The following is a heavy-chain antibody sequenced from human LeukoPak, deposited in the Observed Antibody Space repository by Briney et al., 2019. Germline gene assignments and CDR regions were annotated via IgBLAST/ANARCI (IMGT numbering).Heavy chain of an antibody. V-gene: IGHV3-23*01. CDR2: ISGSGGST. CDR3: AKEESGYYNSSGYYYQFPYYFDY. Sequence: GGSLRLSCAASGFTFSSYAMSWDRQAPGKGLEWVSAISGSGGSTYYADSVKGRFTISRDNSKNTLYLQMNSLRAEDTAVYYCAKEESGYYNSSGYYYQFPYYFDYWGQGTLVTVSS. D-gene: IGHD3-22*01. J-gene: IGHJ4*02. CDR1: GFTFSSYA.